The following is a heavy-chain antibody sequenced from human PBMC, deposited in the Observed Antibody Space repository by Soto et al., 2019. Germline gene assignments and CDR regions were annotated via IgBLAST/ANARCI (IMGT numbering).Heavy chain of an antibody. D-gene: IGHD1-20*01. Sequence: SETLSLTCTVSGGSISNYYWSWIRQPPGKTLEWIGYIYYSGNTNYNPSLKSRVTISVDTSKNQFSLRLTSVTAADTAVYYCARYQQYYEHWGRGTLVTVSS. CDR2: IYYSGNT. CDR3: ARYQQYYEH. V-gene: IGHV4-59*08. CDR1: GGSISNYY. J-gene: IGHJ1*01.